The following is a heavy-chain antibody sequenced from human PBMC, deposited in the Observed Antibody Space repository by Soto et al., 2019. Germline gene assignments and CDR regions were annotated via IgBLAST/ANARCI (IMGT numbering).Heavy chain of an antibody. CDR1: GFTFSSYA. J-gene: IGHJ3*02. V-gene: IGHV3-23*01. CDR3: AKDLGMATIGGAFDI. D-gene: IGHD5-12*01. CDR2: ISGSGGST. Sequence: GGSLRLSCAASGFTFSSYAMSWVRQAPGKGLEWVSAISGSGGSTYYADSVKGRFTISRDNSKNTLYLQMNSRSAEDTAIYYCAKDLGMATIGGAFDIWGQGTMVTVSS.